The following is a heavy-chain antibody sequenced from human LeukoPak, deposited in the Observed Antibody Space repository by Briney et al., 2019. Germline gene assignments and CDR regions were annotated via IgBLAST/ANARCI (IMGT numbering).Heavy chain of an antibody. Sequence: GGSLRLSCAASEFTVNNNYMSWVRQAPGRGLEWVSLIYRGGDTYYADSVKGRFTISRDNAKSSLYLQMNSLRADDTAVYYCARRIAGTGTGGYFEPWGRGTLVSVSS. J-gene: IGHJ2*01. V-gene: IGHV3-53*01. CDR2: IYRGGDT. CDR3: ARRIAGTGTGGYFEP. CDR1: EFTVNNNY. D-gene: IGHD6-19*01.